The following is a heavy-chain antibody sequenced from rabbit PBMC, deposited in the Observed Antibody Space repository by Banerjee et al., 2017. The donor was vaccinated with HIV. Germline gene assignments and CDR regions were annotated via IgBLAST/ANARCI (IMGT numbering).Heavy chain of an antibody. V-gene: IGHV1S45*01. CDR3: AGASDFAFYGMNL. CDR1: GFSFSNNYW. Sequence: QEHLEESGGDLVKPEGSLTLTCTASGFSFSNNYWLCWVRQAPGKGLEWIACIGAGSNSAYYATWAKGRFTISKTSSTTVTLQMTSLTVADTATYFCAGASDFAFYGMNLWGPGTLVTVS. D-gene: IGHD4-2*01. CDR2: IGAGSNSA. J-gene: IGHJ4*01.